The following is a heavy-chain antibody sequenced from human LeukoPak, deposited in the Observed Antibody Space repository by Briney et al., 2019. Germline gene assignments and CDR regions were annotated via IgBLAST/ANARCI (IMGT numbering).Heavy chain of an antibody. V-gene: IGHV4-39*02. CDR1: GGSISSSSYY. CDR3: AKDFVVVPGNVNYFDY. D-gene: IGHD2-21*02. CDR2: INYSGRT. Sequence: SETLSLTCTVSGGSISSSSYYWGWIRQPPGKGLEWIASINYSGRTYYNPSLKSRVTISVDTSKNQFSLKLTSMTAADTAVYYCAKDFVVVPGNVNYFDYWGQGTLVTVSS. J-gene: IGHJ4*02.